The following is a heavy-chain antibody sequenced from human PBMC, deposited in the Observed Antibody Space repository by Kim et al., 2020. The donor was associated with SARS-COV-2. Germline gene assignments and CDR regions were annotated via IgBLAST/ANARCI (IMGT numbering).Heavy chain of an antibody. V-gene: IGHV3-23*01. CDR2: ISCSGGTT. J-gene: IGHJ4*02. CDR1: GFTMSYG. Sequence: GGSLRLSCVASGFTMSYGMAWVRRAPGKGLEWVSAISCSGGTTYYADSVKGRFSISRENSKTTTIYLQMNNLRAEDTALYFCAKARLGRAVTGWGSELDSWGQGTLVTVSS. CDR3: AKARLGRAVTGWGSELDS. D-gene: IGHD2-21*01.